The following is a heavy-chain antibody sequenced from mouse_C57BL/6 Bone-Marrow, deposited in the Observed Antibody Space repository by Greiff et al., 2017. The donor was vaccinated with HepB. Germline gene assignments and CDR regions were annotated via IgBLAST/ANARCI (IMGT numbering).Heavy chain of an antibody. Sequence: EVQLKESGPGLVKPSQSLSLTCSVTGYSITSGYYWNWIRQFPGNKLEWMGYISYDGSNNYNPSLKNRISITRDTSKNQFFLKLNSVTTEDTATYYCASGDYDGDYYAMDYWGQGTSVTVSS. CDR3: ASGDYDGDYYAMDY. CDR1: GYSITSGYY. CDR2: ISYDGSN. D-gene: IGHD2-4*01. V-gene: IGHV3-6*01. J-gene: IGHJ4*01.